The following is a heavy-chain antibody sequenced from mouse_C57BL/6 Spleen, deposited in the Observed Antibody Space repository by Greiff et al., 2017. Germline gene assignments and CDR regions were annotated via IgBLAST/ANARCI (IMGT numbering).Heavy chain of an antibody. CDR3: ARWEGYGYDEDAMDY. CDR1: GYTFTDYY. D-gene: IGHD2-2*01. Sequence: EVQLQQSGPVLVKPGASVKMSCKASGYTFTDYYMNWVKQSHGKSLEWIGVINPYNGGTSYNQKFKGKATLTVDKSSSTAYMELNSLTSEDSAVYYCARWEGYGYDEDAMDYGGQGTSVTVSS. V-gene: IGHV1-19*01. J-gene: IGHJ4*01. CDR2: INPYNGGT.